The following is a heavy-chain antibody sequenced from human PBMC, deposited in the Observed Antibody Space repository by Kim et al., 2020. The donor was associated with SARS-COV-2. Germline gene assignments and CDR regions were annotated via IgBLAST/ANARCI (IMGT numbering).Heavy chain of an antibody. CDR1: GFTVSSNY. CDR3: ARGRGSCGGGSCYDD. D-gene: IGHD2-15*01. Sequence: GGSLRLSCAASGFTVSSNYLSWVRQAPGKGLEWVSTIYSGGGTYYADSVKGRFTISRDNSKNTLYLQMNSLRAEDTAVYYCARGRGSCGGGSCYDDWGQGTLVTVSS. V-gene: IGHV3-53*01. CDR2: IYSGGGT. J-gene: IGHJ4*02.